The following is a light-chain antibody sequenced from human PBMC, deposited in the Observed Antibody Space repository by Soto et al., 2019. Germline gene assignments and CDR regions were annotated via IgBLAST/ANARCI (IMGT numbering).Light chain of an antibody. Sequence: QSALTQPASVSGSPGKSITISCTGTSSDIGLYNYVSWYQQHPGKAPKLIIFEVSNRPSGVSNRFSGSKSGNTASLTISGLQAEDEADYYCSSFTGSSTLVFGSGTKLTVL. CDR2: EVS. CDR3: SSFTGSSTLV. J-gene: IGLJ1*01. CDR1: SSDIGLYNY. V-gene: IGLV2-14*01.